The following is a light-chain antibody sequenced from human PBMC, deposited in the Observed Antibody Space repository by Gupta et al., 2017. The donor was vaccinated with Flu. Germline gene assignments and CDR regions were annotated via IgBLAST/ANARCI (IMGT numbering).Light chain of an antibody. V-gene: IGLV7-43*01. Sequence: QTAVTQESSLTVSPGGTVTLTCTSTTGAVTSASYPTWFQQKPGQAPRALIYKTNNKHAWTPARFSGSLLGDKAALTLSDVRPEDEAEYYCPLYSGGTEWVFGGGTKLTVL. CDR2: KTN. J-gene: IGLJ2*01. CDR1: TGAVTSASY. CDR3: PLYSGGTEWV.